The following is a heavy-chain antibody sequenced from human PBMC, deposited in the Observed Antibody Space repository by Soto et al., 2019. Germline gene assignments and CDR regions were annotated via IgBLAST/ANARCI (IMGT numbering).Heavy chain of an antibody. CDR2: INPNSGDT. CDR1: GYTFTGYY. CDR3: ARVRTYYDSSGSLDY. V-gene: IGHV1-2*02. Sequence: XSVKVSCKASGYTFTGYYMHWVRQAPGQGLEWMGWINPNSGDTNYAQKFQGRVTMTRDTAISTAYMELSSLTSDDTAVYYCARVRTYYDSSGSLDYWGRGPLVTVSS. J-gene: IGHJ4*02. D-gene: IGHD3-22*01.